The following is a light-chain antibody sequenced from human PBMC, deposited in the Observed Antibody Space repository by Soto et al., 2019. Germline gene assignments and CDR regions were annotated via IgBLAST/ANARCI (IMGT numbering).Light chain of an antibody. V-gene: IGKV1-39*01. CDR2: AAS. J-gene: IGKJ5*01. CDR1: ESISRH. Sequence: DIQMTQSPSSLSASVGDRVTITCRASESISRHLNWYQQKPGKAPKLLIYAASSLQNGVPSRFSGSVSGTDFTLTISNLQPEDFANYYCQQSYSTLSITFGQGTRLEIK. CDR3: QQSYSTLSIT.